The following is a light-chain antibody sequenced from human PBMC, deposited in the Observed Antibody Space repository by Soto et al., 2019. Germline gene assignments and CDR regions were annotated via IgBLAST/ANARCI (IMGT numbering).Light chain of an antibody. V-gene: IGLV2-14*01. Sequence: QSALTQPASVSGSPGQSITISCTGTSSDVGGYNYVSWYQQHPGKAPKLMIYDVSNRPSGVSNRFSGSKSGNRASLTISGLQAEDEADYYCSSYTSSSVLVFGGGTKVTVL. CDR2: DVS. CDR3: SSYTSSSVLV. J-gene: IGLJ3*02. CDR1: SSDVGGYNY.